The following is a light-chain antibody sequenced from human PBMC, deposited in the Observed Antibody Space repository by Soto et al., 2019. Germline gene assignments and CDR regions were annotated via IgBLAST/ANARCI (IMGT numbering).Light chain of an antibody. V-gene: IGKV3D-15*01. CDR2: DAS. CDR1: QSVDND. Sequence: EIVMTQSPATLSVSPVDRATLSCRASQSVDNDLAWYQQKPGQPPRLLIYDASTRATGIPARFSGSGSGTEFTLTISRLEPEDFAVYYCQQYGSSPQWTFGQGTKVDIK. CDR3: QQYGSSPQWT. J-gene: IGKJ1*01.